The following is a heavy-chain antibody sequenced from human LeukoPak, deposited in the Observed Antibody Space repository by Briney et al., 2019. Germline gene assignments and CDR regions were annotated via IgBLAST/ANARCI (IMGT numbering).Heavy chain of an antibody. CDR2: ITSGGTT. V-gene: IGHV3-15*01. CDR3: IADVPTLDTQLDH. D-gene: IGHD4-23*01. J-gene: IGHJ4*02. Sequence: GGSLRLSCEASGFTFTYAWMNWVRQAPGKGPEWVGHITSGGTTDYAAPVKGRFTISRENSKNTVYLQMNSLKMEDTAMYYCIADVPTLDTQLDHWGQGTLVTVSS. CDR1: GFTFTYAW.